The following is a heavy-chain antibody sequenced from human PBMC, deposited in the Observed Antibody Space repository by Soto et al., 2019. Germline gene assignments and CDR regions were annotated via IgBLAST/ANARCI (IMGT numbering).Heavy chain of an antibody. Sequence: EVQLVESGGGLVQPGGSLRLSCAASGFTFSTYWMSWVGQAPGKGLEWVATIRQDGSEKHHVDSVEGRFTISRDNAKNSMYLQTNSLRAEDTAMYYCVRGCGRASCPYFFDFWGQGTLVSVSS. CDR3: VRGCGRASCPYFFDF. CDR2: IRQDGSEK. D-gene: IGHD2-2*01. V-gene: IGHV3-7*01. J-gene: IGHJ4*02. CDR1: GFTFSTYW.